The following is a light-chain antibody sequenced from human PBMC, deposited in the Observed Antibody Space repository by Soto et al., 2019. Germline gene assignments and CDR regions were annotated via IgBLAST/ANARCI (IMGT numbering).Light chain of an antibody. J-gene: IGLJ1*01. Sequence: QSALTQPASVSGSPGQSITISCTGTSSDVGGYKYVSWYQQHPAKAPKLMIYDVSNRPSGVSNRFSGSKSGNTASLTISGLQAEDEADYYCSSYTSSSTLEVFGIWTTATVL. CDR3: SSYTSSSTLEV. CDR1: SSDVGGYKY. CDR2: DVS. V-gene: IGLV2-14*01.